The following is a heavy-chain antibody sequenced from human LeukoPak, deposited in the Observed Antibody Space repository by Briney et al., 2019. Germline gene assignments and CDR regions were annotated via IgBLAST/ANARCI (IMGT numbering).Heavy chain of an antibody. J-gene: IGHJ4*02. Sequence: GGSLRLSCAASGFTFSSYGFRWVRQAPGKGLEWVALIWYDGSNTDYADSVKGRFTISRDSSTNTVHLQMSSLRAEDTAVYYCARDIGTWPRSYFDYWGQGTLVAVSS. CDR1: GFTFSSYG. CDR2: IWYDGSNT. V-gene: IGHV3-33*01. D-gene: IGHD6-6*01. CDR3: ARDIGTWPRSYFDY.